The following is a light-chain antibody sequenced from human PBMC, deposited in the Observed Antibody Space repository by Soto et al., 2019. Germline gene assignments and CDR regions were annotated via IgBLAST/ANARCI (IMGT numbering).Light chain of an antibody. J-gene: IGKJ5*01. V-gene: IGKV1-33*01. Sequence: DIQMPQSPSSLSASVEDRVTLTCQASQDINKNLIWYKQKQGKAPKXXIYDASDLETGVPSRFSGSGSGTGFTFTISSLKPEDFETYYCQQYESLPLTFGQGTRLEIK. CDR2: DAS. CDR3: QQYESLPLT. CDR1: QDINKN.